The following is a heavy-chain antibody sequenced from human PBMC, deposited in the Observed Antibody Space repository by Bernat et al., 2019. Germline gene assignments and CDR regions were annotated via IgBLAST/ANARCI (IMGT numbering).Heavy chain of an antibody. J-gene: IGHJ4*02. D-gene: IGHD1-26*01. CDR3: ARGGELREFDY. CDR1: GFTFSSYA. Sequence: QVQLVESGGGVVQPGRSLRLSCAASGFTFSSYAMHWVRQAPGKGLERVAVISYDGSNKYYADSVKGRFTISRDNSKNTLYLKMNSLGAEDTAVYYCARGGELREFDYWGQGTLVTVST. V-gene: IGHV3-30-3*01. CDR2: ISYDGSNK.